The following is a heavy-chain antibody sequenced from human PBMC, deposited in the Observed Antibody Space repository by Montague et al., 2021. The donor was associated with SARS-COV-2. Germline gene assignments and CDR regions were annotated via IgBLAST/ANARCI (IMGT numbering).Heavy chain of an antibody. J-gene: IGHJ4*02. CDR1: GESFSDYY. CDR3: ARGCQHFNMIVVVMTGGEYYFDY. D-gene: IGHD3-22*01. Sequence: SETLSLTCAVSGESFSDYYWTWIRQPPGKGLEWIGGIDHRGTSNYNPSLKSRVSISVDTANKQFSLYLGSVTAADTAVYYCARGCQHFNMIVVVMTGGEYYFDYWGQGTLVTVSS. V-gene: IGHV4-34*01. CDR2: IDHRGTS.